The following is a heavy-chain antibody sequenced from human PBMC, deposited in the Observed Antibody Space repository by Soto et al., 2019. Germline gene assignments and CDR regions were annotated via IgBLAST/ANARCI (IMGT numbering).Heavy chain of an antibody. Sequence: GGSLRLSCAASGFTFSSYAMHWVRQAPGKGLEWVAVISYDGSNKYYADSVKGRFTISRDNSKNTLYLQMNSLRAGGTAVYYCARDIKSSMVRGVIDVWGQGTTVTVSS. CDR3: ARDIKSSMVRGVIDV. J-gene: IGHJ6*02. CDR1: GFTFSSYA. V-gene: IGHV3-30-3*01. D-gene: IGHD3-10*01. CDR2: ISYDGSNK.